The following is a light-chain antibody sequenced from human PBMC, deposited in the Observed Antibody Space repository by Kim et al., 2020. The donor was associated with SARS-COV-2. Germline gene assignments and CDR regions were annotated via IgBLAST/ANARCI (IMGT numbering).Light chain of an antibody. CDR2: EDD. CDR3: QSYDSSTHVV. J-gene: IGLJ2*01. CDR1: SGSIARNY. Sequence: LTQPHSVSESPGKTVTISCTRSSGSIARNYVQWYQQRPGSAPTTLIYEDDQRPSGVPDRFSASIDSSSNSASLTISGLKTEDEADYYCQSYDSSTHVVFGGGTQLTVL. V-gene: IGLV6-57*04.